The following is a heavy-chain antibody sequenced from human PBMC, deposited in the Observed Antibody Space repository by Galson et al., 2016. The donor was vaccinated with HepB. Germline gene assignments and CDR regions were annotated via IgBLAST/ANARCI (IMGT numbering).Heavy chain of an antibody. J-gene: IGHJ5*02. CDR1: GASITSNY. CDR3: ARDMLAARRGFDP. CDR2: MYSGGTT. V-gene: IGHV4-59*01. D-gene: IGHD3-10*02. Sequence: SETLSLTCTVSGASITSNYWGWIRQPPGKGLEWIGQMYSGGTTNYNPSLKSRVTISPDTSKNQFSLKLRSVTAADTAIYYCARDMLAARRGFDPWGQGTLVTVSS.